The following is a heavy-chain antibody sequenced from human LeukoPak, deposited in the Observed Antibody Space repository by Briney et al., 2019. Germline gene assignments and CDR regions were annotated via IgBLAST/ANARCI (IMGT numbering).Heavy chain of an antibody. CDR2: ISSSSSYI. J-gene: IGHJ4*02. V-gene: IGHV3-21*01. Sequence: GGSLRLSCAASGFTFSSYSMNWVRQAPGKGLEWVSSISSSSSYIYYADSVKGRFTISRDNAKNSLYLQMNSLRAEDTAVYYCARGRHYDSSGYDFDYWGQGTLVTVSS. CDR3: ARGRHYDSSGYDFDY. D-gene: IGHD3-22*01. CDR1: GFTFSSYS.